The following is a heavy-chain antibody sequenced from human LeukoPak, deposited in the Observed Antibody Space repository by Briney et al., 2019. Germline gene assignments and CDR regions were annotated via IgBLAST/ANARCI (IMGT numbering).Heavy chain of an antibody. CDR3: ARGLVVAGYYSH. CDR1: GGSISSYY. CDR2: IYYSGST. J-gene: IGHJ4*02. Sequence: NSSETLSLTCTVSGGSISSYYWSWIRQPPGKGLEWIGYIYYSGSTNYNPSLKSRVTISVDTSKNQFSLKLSSVTAADTAVYYCARGLVVAGYYSHWGQGTLVTVSS. V-gene: IGHV4-59*08. D-gene: IGHD3-22*01.